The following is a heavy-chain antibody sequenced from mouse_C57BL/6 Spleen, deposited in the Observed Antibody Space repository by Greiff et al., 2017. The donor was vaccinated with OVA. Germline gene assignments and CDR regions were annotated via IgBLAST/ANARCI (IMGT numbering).Heavy chain of an antibody. Sequence: EVKLVESGGGLVKPGGSLKLSCAASGFTFSSYAMSWVRQTPEKRLEWVATISDGGSYTYYPDNVKGRFPISRDNAKNNLYLQMSHLKSEDTAMYYCARRIYDYDGFAYWGQGTLVTVSA. D-gene: IGHD2-4*01. V-gene: IGHV5-4*03. J-gene: IGHJ3*01. CDR1: GFTFSSYA. CDR2: ISDGGSYT. CDR3: ARRIYDYDGFAY.